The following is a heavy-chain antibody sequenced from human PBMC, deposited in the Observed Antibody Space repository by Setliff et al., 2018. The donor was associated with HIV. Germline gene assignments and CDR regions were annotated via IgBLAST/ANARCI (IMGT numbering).Heavy chain of an antibody. CDR1: GFTFSSYW. CDR3: ARRLEAARRYYYYFMDV. D-gene: IGHD6-6*01. CDR2: IKQDGSEK. V-gene: IGHV3-7*03. Sequence: LRLSCAASGFTFSSYWMSWVRQAPGKGLEWVANIKQDGSEKYYVDSVKGRFTISRDNARNSLYLQINSLRAEDTAVYYCARRLEAARRYYYYFMDVWGKGTTVTVSS. J-gene: IGHJ6*03.